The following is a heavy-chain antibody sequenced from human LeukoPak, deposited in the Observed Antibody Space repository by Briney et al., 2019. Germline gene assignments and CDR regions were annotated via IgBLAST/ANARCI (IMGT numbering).Heavy chain of an antibody. CDR1: GFTFSTYA. Sequence: GGSLRLSCAASGFTFSTYAMSWVRQAPGKGLEWVSGISGSGDSTYYADSVKGRFTISRDNSKNPLFLQMNSLRAEDTAVYYCARGYYYDTSGYSLPLDYWGQGTLLTVSS. J-gene: IGHJ4*02. CDR3: ARGYYYDTSGYSLPLDY. CDR2: ISGSGDST. V-gene: IGHV3-23*01. D-gene: IGHD3-22*01.